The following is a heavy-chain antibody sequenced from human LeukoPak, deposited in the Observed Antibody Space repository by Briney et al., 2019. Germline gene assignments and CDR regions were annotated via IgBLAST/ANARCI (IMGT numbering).Heavy chain of an antibody. CDR3: AREASPYDYVWGSYRSRDAFDT. Sequence: ETLSLTCTVSGYSISSGYYWGWIRQPPGKGLEWVSSISSSSSYIYYADSVKGRFTISRDNAKNSLYLQMNSLRAEDTAVYYCAREASPYDYVWGSYRSRDAFDTWGQGTMVTVSS. J-gene: IGHJ3*02. D-gene: IGHD3-16*02. CDR2: ISSSSSYI. V-gene: IGHV3-21*01. CDR1: GYSISSGYY.